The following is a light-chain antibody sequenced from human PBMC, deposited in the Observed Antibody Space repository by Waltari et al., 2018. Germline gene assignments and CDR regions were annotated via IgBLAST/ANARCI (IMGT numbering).Light chain of an antibody. V-gene: IGLV2-14*03. CDR3: FSYRRSSTWV. J-gene: IGLJ3*02. CDR1: SSDVGGYDY. Sequence: QSALTQPASVSGSPGQSITISCTGTSSDVGGYDYVSWYQQHPGKAPKLLIYDVTKPPSGVSNRFSGAKSANPASLTISGLQAEDEADYYCFSYRRSSTWVFGEGTKLTVL. CDR2: DVT.